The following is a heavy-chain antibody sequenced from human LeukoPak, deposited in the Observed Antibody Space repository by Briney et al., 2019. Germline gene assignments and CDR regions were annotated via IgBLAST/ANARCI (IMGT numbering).Heavy chain of an antibody. V-gene: IGHV4-30-4*08. CDR2: IYYSGST. CDR3: ARGPYYDFWSGYYGNNWFDP. Sequence: SETLSLTCTVSGGSISSGDYYWSWIRQPPGKGLEWIGYIYYSGSTYYNPSLKSRVTISVDTSKNQFSLKLSSVTAADTAVYYCARGPYYDFWSGYYGNNWFDPWGQGTLVTVSS. J-gene: IGHJ5*02. D-gene: IGHD3-3*01. CDR1: GGSISSGDYY.